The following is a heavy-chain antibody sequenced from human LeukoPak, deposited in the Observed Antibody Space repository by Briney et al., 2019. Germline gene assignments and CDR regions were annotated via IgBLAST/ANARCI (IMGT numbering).Heavy chain of an antibody. V-gene: IGHV1-2*02. J-gene: IGHJ6*03. CDR1: GYTFTGYY. CDR3: ASQGITGTTYYMDV. D-gene: IGHD1-7*01. Sequence: AASVKVSCKASGYTFTGYYMHWVRQAPGQGLEWMGWINPNSGGTNYAQKFQGRVTMTRDTSISAAYMELSRLRSDDTAVYYCASQGITGTTYYMDVWGKGTTVTVSS. CDR2: INPNSGGT.